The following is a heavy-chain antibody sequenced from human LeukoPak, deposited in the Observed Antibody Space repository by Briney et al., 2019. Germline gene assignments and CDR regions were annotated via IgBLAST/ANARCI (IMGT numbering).Heavy chain of an antibody. D-gene: IGHD3-10*01. CDR1: GFTFSNYW. V-gene: IGHV3-23*01. J-gene: IGHJ3*02. Sequence: GGSLRLSCTVSGFTFSNYWMSWVRQAPGKGLEWVSTVSGWGDATYYADSARGRFTISRDNSKNTLYLQMNSLRAEDTAVYYCARAQVRGVIIGLLDAFDIWGQGTMVTVSS. CDR2: VSGWGDAT. CDR3: ARAQVRGVIIGLLDAFDI.